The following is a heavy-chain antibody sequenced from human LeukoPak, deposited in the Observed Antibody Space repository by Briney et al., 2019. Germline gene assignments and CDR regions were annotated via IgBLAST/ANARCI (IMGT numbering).Heavy chain of an antibody. CDR3: TTLTFSSPFDP. CDR2: IKSKTDGGTT. V-gene: IGHV3-15*01. D-gene: IGHD6-13*01. J-gene: IGHJ5*02. Sequence: GGSLRLSCVASGFPFSSYWVTWVRQAPGKGLEWVGRIKSKTDGGTTDYAAPVKGRFTISRDDSKNTLYLQMNSLKTEDTAVYYCTTLTFSSPFDPWGQGTLVTVSS. CDR1: GFPFSSYW.